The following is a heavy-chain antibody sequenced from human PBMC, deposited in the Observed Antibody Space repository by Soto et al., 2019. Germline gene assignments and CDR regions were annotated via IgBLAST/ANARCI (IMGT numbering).Heavy chain of an antibody. CDR3: ARSYSSSPRAYYYYGMDA. D-gene: IGHD6-6*01. V-gene: IGHV1-2*02. Sequence: ASVKVSCKASGYTFTGYYMHWVRQAPGQGLEWMGWINPNSGGTSYAQKFQGRVTMTRDTSISTAYMELSRLRSDDTAVYYCARSYSSSPRAYYYYGMDAWGQGTTVTVSS. CDR2: INPNSGGT. CDR1: GYTFTGYY. J-gene: IGHJ6*02.